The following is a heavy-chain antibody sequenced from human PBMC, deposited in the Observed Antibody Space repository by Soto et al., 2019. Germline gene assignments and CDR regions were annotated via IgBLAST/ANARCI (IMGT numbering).Heavy chain of an antibody. Sequence: GGSLRLSCAASGFTFSSYAMSWVRQAPGKGLEWVSAISGSGGSTYYADSVKGRFTISRDNSKNTLYLQMNSLRAEDTAVYYCAIPTRGGVCYTGFDYWGQGTLVTVSS. D-gene: IGHD2-8*01. CDR3: AIPTRGGVCYTGFDY. CDR2: ISGSGGST. CDR1: GFTFSSYA. V-gene: IGHV3-23*01. J-gene: IGHJ4*02.